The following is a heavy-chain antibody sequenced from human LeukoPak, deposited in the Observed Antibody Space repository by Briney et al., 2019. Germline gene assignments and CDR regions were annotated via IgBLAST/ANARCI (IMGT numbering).Heavy chain of an antibody. J-gene: IGHJ4*02. D-gene: IGHD4-23*01. CDR2: ISAYNGDT. V-gene: IGHV1-18*01. CDR3: ASALTAVVTPDY. Sequence: GASVKVSCKASGYTFTSYGISWVRQAAGQGLEWMGWISAYNGDTNYAQKLQGRVTMTTDTSTSTAYMALRSLRSDDAAVYYCASALTAVVTPDYWGQGTLVTVSS. CDR1: GYTFTSYG.